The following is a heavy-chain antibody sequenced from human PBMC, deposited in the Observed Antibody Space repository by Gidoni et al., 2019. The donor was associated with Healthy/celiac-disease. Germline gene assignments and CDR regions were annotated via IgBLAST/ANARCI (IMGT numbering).Heavy chain of an antibody. V-gene: IGHV3-23*01. J-gene: IGHJ3*02. CDR3: AKVRLWADAFDI. Sequence: EVQLLEYGGGLVQPGGSLSISCAASGFTFSSYAMSWVRQAPGKGLEWGSAISGSGGSTYYADSVKGRFTISRDNSKNTLYLQMNSLRAEDTAVYYCAKVRLWADAFDIWGQGTMVTVSS. CDR2: ISGSGGST. D-gene: IGHD3-16*01. CDR1: GFTFSSYA.